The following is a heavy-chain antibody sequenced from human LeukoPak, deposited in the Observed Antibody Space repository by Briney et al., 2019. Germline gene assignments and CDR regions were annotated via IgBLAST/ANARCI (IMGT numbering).Heavy chain of an antibody. CDR3: ARGPLIQPNYYYGMDV. CDR2: IYSGGST. D-gene: IGHD5-18*01. J-gene: IGHJ6*02. V-gene: IGHV3-53*01. Sequence: GGSLRLSCAASGFTFSSYSMNWVRQAPGKGLEWVSVIYSGGSTYYADSVKGRFTISRDNSKNTLYLQMNSLRAEDTAVYYCARGPLIQPNYYYGMDVWGQGTTVTVSS. CDR1: GFTFSSYS.